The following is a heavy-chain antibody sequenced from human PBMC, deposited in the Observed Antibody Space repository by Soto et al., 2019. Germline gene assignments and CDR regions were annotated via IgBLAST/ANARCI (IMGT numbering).Heavy chain of an antibody. CDR2: IIPIFGTA. CDR1: GGTFSSYA. V-gene: IGHV1-69*13. CDR3: ARDGTTPPSYYYGMDV. D-gene: IGHD1-1*01. J-gene: IGHJ6*02. Sequence: SVKVSCKASGGTFSSYAISWVRQAPGQGPEWMGGIIPIFGTANYAQKFQGRVTITADESTSTAYMELSSLRSEDTAVYYCARDGTTPPSYYYGMDVWGQGTTVTVSS.